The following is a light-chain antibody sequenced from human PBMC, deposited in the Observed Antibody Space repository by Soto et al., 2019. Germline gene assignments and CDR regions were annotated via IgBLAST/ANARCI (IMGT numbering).Light chain of an antibody. V-gene: IGKV3D-11*01. CDR2: DAS. CDR1: QGVTTN. CDR3: KQYNIWLRR. J-gene: IGKJ1*01. Sequence: SVVGVSLNKRERVTLSCRAGQGVTTNFAWYQQKSGQSPRLLIYDASNRAAGVPARFSGSGSGADFTLTISSLEPEDSVVYCCKQYNIWLRRFGEGGKVDIK.